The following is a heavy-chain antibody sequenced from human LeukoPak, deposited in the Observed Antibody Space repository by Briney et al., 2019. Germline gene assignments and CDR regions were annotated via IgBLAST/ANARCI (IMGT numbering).Heavy chain of an antibody. J-gene: IGHJ4*02. CDR3: ARRLYSGSSMTAFDF. V-gene: IGHV5-51*01. D-gene: IGHD1-26*01. Sequence: GQALQISSKASAFSFTTHWIAWVRQMPGQGLEWMGSIFPGDSDTRYSPSFRGLVTISADKSITTAFLQWGSLRASDTAMFYCARRLYSGSSMTAFDFWGQGTLVTVSS. CDR2: IFPGDSDT. CDR1: AFSFTTHW.